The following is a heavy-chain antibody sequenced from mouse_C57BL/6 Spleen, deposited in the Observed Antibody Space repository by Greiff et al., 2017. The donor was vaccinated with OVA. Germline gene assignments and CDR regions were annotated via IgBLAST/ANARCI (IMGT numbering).Heavy chain of an antibody. V-gene: IGHV3-6*01. CDR1: GYSITSGYF. CDR2: ISYDGSN. J-gene: IGHJ2*01. D-gene: IGHD2-3*01. CDR3: ASLYDGYYDY. Sequence: ESGPGLVKPSQSLSLTCSVTGYSITSGYFWNWIRQFPGNKLEWVGYISYDGSNNYNPSLKNRISIARDTSKNQLFLKLNSVTTEDTAPYYGASLYDGYYDYWGQGTTLTVSS.